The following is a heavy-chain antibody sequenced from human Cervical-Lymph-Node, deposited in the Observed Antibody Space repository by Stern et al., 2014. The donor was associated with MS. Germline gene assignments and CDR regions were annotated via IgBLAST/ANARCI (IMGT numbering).Heavy chain of an antibody. Sequence: VQLVESGAEVKSPGSSVKISCKASGGSLSSNHVSWVRQAPGQGLEWMGGIIPTFDSPNYSQKFAGRLTIIADKSTSTTYMQLSSLRSEDTAIYYCARDGILQTVDAFDLWGQGTMVTVSS. J-gene: IGHJ3*01. D-gene: IGHD2-21*01. CDR1: GGSLSSNH. CDR2: IIPTFDSP. CDR3: ARDGILQTVDAFDL. V-gene: IGHV1-69*06.